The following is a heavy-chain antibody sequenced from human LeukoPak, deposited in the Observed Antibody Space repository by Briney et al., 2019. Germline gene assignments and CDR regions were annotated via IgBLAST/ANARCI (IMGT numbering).Heavy chain of an antibody. CDR2: INPNSGGT. D-gene: IGHD3-22*01. V-gene: IGHV1-2*02. Sequence: ASVKVSCKASGYTFTGYYMHWVRQAPGQGLEWMGWINPNSGGTNYAQKFQGRVTMTRDTSISTAYMELSRLRSDDTAVYYCARDRADYYDSSGHCVWGQGTLVTVSS. J-gene: IGHJ4*02. CDR1: GYTFTGYY. CDR3: ARDRADYYDSSGHCV.